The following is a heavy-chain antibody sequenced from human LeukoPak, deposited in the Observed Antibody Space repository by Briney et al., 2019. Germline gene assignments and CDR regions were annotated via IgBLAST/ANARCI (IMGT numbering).Heavy chain of an antibody. CDR2: IYSSGST. J-gene: IGHJ4*02. D-gene: IGHD3-10*01. CDR1: GDSINNYY. V-gene: IGHV4-59*08. Sequence: SETLSLTCTVSGDSINNYYWSWIRQSPGKGLEWIGYIYSSGSTKYNPSLKSRVTISVDTSKNQLSLKLSSVTAADTAVYYCARHRGSGSPYFDYWGQGTLVTVSS. CDR3: ARHRGSGSPYFDY.